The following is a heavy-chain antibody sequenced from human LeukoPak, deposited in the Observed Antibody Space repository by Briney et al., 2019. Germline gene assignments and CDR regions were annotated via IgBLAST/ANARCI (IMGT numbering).Heavy chain of an antibody. V-gene: IGHV3-33*01. J-gene: IGHJ4*02. D-gene: IGHD1-1*01. Sequence: GGSLRLSCATSGFTFRTSGMHWVRQAPGKGLEWVSSIWYNGNQYYADSVKGRFTISRDNSKNRLYLQMNSLRDEDTGVYYCAREEGADGTSGINSWGQGTLVIVSS. CDR1: GFTFRTSG. CDR3: AREEGADGTSGINS. CDR2: IWYNGNQ.